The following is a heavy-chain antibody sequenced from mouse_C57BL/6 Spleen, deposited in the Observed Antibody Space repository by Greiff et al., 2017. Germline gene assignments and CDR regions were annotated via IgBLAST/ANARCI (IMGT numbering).Heavy chain of an antibody. V-gene: IGHV1-15*01. D-gene: IGHD1-1*01. CDR1: GYTFTDYE. Sequence: VQLQQSGAELVRPGASVTLSCKASGYTFTDYEMHWVKQTPVHGLEWIGAIDPETGGTAYNQKFKGKAILTADKSSSTAYMELRSLTSEDSAVYYGTRETTVVATRYFDYWGQGTTLTVSS. J-gene: IGHJ2*01. CDR3: TRETTVVATRYFDY. CDR2: IDPETGGT.